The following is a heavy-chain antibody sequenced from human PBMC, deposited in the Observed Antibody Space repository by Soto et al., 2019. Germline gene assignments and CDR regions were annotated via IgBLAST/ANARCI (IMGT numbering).Heavy chain of an antibody. CDR2: ISGSGVST. CDR3: AKEHHYSSSWSEFDY. J-gene: IGHJ4*02. Sequence: EVQLLGSGGGLVQPGGTLRLSCAASGFTFSSYAMSWVRQAPGKGLEWVSAISGSGVSTYYADSAKGRFTISRDNSKNTLYLQMNSLRAEDTAVYYCAKEHHYSSSWSEFDYWGQGTLVTVSS. V-gene: IGHV3-23*01. CDR1: GFTFSSYA. D-gene: IGHD6-13*01.